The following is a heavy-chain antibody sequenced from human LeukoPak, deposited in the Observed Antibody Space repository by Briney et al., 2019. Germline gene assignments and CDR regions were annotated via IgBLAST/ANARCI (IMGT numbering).Heavy chain of an antibody. CDR1: GGSFSGFQ. Sequence: PSETLSLTCALYGGSFSGFQLTLIRQPPGKGLEWIGEINDSGSTNCNPSLKSRVTMSVDTSKNQFSLKLNSVTAADTAVYFCARRSACSSSSGVNYWGQGTLVTVSS. CDR2: INDSGST. CDR3: ARRSACSSSSGVNY. J-gene: IGHJ4*02. D-gene: IGHD6-6*01. V-gene: IGHV4-34*01.